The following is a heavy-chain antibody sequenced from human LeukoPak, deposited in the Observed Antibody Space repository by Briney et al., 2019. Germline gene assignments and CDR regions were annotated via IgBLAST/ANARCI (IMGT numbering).Heavy chain of an antibody. CDR3: ARDAGNSGYGMDV. V-gene: IGHV3-48*02. CDR2: ITWSGSTI. CDR1: GFTLSSYS. J-gene: IGHJ6*02. D-gene: IGHD6-19*01. Sequence: GGSLRLSCAASGFTLSSYSMNWVRQAPGKGLEWISHITWSGSTIFYADSVKGQSTISRDSAKNSLYLQMSSLRDEDTAVYYCARDAGNSGYGMDVWGQGTTVTVSS.